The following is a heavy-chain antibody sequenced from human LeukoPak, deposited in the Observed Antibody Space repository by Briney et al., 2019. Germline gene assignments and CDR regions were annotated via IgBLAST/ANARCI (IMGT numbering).Heavy chain of an antibody. Sequence: SETLSLTCTVSGGSISSYYWSWIRQPPGKGLEWIGYIYHSGSTYYNPSLKSRVTISVDRSKNQFSLKLSSVTAADTAVYYCARSDFWSGFYFDYWGQGTLVTVSS. CDR2: IYHSGST. CDR1: GGSISSYY. D-gene: IGHD3-3*01. J-gene: IGHJ4*02. V-gene: IGHV4-59*12. CDR3: ARSDFWSGFYFDY.